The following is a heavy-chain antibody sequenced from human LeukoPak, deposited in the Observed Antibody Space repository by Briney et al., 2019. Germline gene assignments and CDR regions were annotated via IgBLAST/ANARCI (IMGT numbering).Heavy chain of an antibody. CDR3: VKHYGDYEWVVFGNLDY. CDR1: GFTFSSYA. V-gene: IGHV3-30*14. CDR2: ISYDGSNK. J-gene: IGHJ4*02. Sequence: PGGSPRLSCAASGFTFSSYAMHWVRQAPGKGLEWVAVISYDGSNKYYADSVKGRFTISRDNSKNTLYLQMSSLRAEDTAVYYCVKHYGDYEWVVFGNLDYWGQGTLVTVSS. D-gene: IGHD4-17*01.